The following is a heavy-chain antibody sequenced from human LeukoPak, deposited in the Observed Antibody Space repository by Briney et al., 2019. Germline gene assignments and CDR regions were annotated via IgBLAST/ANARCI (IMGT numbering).Heavy chain of an antibody. Sequence: GVSLRLSCAASGFTFSSYGKHWVRQAPGKGLEWVAFIRYDGSNKYYADSVKGRFTISRDNSKNTLYLQMNSLRAEDTAVYYCAKDRVPAAIMDWFDPWGQGTLVTVSS. J-gene: IGHJ5*02. CDR1: GFTFSSYG. D-gene: IGHD2-2*01. CDR3: AKDRVPAAIMDWFDP. CDR2: IRYDGSNK. V-gene: IGHV3-30*02.